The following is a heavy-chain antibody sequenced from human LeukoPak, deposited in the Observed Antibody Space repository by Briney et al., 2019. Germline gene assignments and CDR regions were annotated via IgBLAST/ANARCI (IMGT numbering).Heavy chain of an antibody. J-gene: IGHJ4*02. Sequence: PGGSLRLSCAASGFTFSSYAMSWVRQAPGKGLEWVSAISGSGGSTYYADSVKGRFTISGDNSKNTLYLQMNSLRAEDTAVYYCAKGLRYSDWLSLHWGQGTLVTVSS. CDR1: GFTFSSYA. V-gene: IGHV3-23*01. CDR2: ISGSGGST. D-gene: IGHD3-9*01. CDR3: AKGLRYSDWLSLH.